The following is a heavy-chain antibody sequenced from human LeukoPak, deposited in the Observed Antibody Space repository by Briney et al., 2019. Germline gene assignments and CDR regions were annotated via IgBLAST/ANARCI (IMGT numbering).Heavy chain of an antibody. CDR1: GGSISSSSYY. Sequence: SETLSLTCTVSGGSISSSSYYWGWIRQPPGKGLEWIGSIYYSGSTYYNPSLKSRVTISVDTSKNQFSLKLSSVTAADTAVYYCARLFGYVLYYFDYWGQGTLVTVSS. CDR2: IYYSGST. J-gene: IGHJ4*02. D-gene: IGHD5-18*01. V-gene: IGHV4-39*01. CDR3: ARLFGYVLYYFDY.